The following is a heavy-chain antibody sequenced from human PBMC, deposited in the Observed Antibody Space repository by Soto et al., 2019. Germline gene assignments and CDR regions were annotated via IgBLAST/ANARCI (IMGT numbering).Heavy chain of an antibody. CDR3: ARLSGCSSTSCYTHMDV. CDR1: GYSFTSYW. V-gene: IGHV5-51*01. CDR2: IYPGDSDT. J-gene: IGHJ6*02. D-gene: IGHD2-2*02. Sequence: GESLKISCKGSGYSFTSYWIGWVRQMPGKGLEWMGIIYPGDSDTRYSPTFQGQVTISADKSISTAYLQWSSLKASDTAMYYCARLSGCSSTSCYTHMDVWGQGTTVTVSS.